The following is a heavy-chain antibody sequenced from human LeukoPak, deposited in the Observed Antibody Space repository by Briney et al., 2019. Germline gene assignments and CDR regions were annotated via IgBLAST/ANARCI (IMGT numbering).Heavy chain of an antibody. D-gene: IGHD3-3*01. J-gene: IGHJ3*02. CDR2: IYTSGST. V-gene: IGHV4-4*07. Sequence: SETLSLTCTVSGGSISSYYWSWIRQPAGKGLEWIGRIYTSGSTNYNPSLKSRVTMSVDTSKNQFSLKLSSVTAADTAVYCCARVTDFWSGYRSSPLAFDIWGQGTMVTVSS. CDR3: ARVTDFWSGYRSSPLAFDI. CDR1: GGSISSYY.